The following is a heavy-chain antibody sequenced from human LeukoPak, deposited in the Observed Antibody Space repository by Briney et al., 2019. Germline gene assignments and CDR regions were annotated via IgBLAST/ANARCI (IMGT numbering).Heavy chain of an antibody. CDR1: GYTFTGYY. CDR3: ARAKTKGYCSGGSCYSAHDGYYMDV. V-gene: IGHV1-2*02. Sequence: GASVKVSCKASGYTFTGYYMHWVRQAPGQGLEWMGWINPNSGGTNYAQKYQGRVTMTRDTSISTDYMELSRLRSDDTAVYYCARAKTKGYCSGGSCYSAHDGYYMDVWGKGTTVTISS. CDR2: INPNSGGT. J-gene: IGHJ6*03. D-gene: IGHD2-15*01.